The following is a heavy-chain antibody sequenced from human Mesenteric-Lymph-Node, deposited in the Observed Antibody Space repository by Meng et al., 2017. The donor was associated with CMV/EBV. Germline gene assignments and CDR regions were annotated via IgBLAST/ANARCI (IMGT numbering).Heavy chain of an antibody. J-gene: IGHJ4*02. V-gene: IGHV3-48*04. CDR3: ARDQEGSSLRVRGAGFDY. D-gene: IGHD3-10*01. CDR2: ISSSSSTI. Sequence: GGSLRLSCAASGFTFSSYSMNWVRQAPGKGLEWVSYISSSSSTIYYADSVKGRFTISRDNAKNSLYLQMNSLRAEDTAVYYCARDQEGSSLRVRGAGFDYWGQGTLVTVSS. CDR1: GFTFSSYS.